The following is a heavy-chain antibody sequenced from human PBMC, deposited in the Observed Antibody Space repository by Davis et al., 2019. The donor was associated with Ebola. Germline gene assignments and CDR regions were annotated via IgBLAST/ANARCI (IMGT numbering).Heavy chain of an antibody. CDR3: ARGSGSYLIWFDP. J-gene: IGHJ5*02. CDR2: INAGNGNT. CDR1: GYTFTSYA. D-gene: IGHD1-26*01. Sequence: ASVKVSCKASGYTFTSYAMHWVRQASGQRLEWMGRINAGNGNTKYSQKFQGRVTITRDTSASTAYMELSSLRSEDTAVYYCARGSGSYLIWFDPWGQGTLVTVSS. V-gene: IGHV1-3*01.